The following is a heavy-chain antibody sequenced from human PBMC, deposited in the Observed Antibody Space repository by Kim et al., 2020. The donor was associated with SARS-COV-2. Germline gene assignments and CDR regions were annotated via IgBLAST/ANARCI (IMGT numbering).Heavy chain of an antibody. J-gene: IGHJ4*02. V-gene: IGHV3-11*06. CDR3: AREGNYYGSGAVGGYFDY. Sequence: KGRFTIARDNAKNSLYLQMHSRRAEDTAVYYCAREGNYYGSGAVGGYFDYWGQGTLVTVSS. D-gene: IGHD3-10*01.